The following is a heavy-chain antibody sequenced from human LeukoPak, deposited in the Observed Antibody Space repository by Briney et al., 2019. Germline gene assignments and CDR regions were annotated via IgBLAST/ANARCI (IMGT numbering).Heavy chain of an antibody. Sequence: PGGSLILSCAAPGFTFSSYGMHWVRQAPGKGLEWVAVIWYDGSNTYYADSVKGRFTIYRDNSKNTLYLQMNSLRAEDTAVYYCAKVDTAMVGSYDYWGQGTLVTVSS. CDR1: GFTFSSYG. CDR2: IWYDGSNT. D-gene: IGHD5-18*01. J-gene: IGHJ4*02. CDR3: AKVDTAMVGSYDY. V-gene: IGHV3-33*06.